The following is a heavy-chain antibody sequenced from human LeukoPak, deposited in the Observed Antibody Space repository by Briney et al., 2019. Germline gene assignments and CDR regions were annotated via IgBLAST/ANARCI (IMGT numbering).Heavy chain of an antibody. Sequence: GGSLRLSCAASGFTFSDYYMSWIRQAPGKGLEWVSYISSSGSTIYYADSVKGRFTISRDNAKNSLYLQMNNLRAEDTAVYYCARDRIVVVPAGRGYYYGMDVWGQGTTVTVSS. CDR1: GFTFSDYY. J-gene: IGHJ6*02. V-gene: IGHV3-11*01. CDR3: ARDRIVVVPAGRGYYYGMDV. D-gene: IGHD2-2*01. CDR2: ISSSGSTI.